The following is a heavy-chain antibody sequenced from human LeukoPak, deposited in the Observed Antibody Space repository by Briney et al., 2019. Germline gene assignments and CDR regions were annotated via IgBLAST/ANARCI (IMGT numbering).Heavy chain of an antibody. J-gene: IGHJ4*02. D-gene: IGHD6-19*01. CDR2: ISWNSGYI. CDR3: AKVRGTYSSGYFFDY. CDR1: GFTFDNYA. Sequence: GGSLRLSCAASGFTFDNYAMHWVRHAPGQGLEWLSIISWNSGYIGYADSVKGRFTISRDNAKKSLDLQMNSLRAEDTAFYYCAKVRGTYSSGYFFDYWGQGTLVTVSS. V-gene: IGHV3-9*01.